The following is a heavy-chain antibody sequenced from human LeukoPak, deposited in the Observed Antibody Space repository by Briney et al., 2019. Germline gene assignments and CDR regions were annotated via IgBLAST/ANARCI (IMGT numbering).Heavy chain of an antibody. D-gene: IGHD3-22*01. V-gene: IGHV1-18*01. CDR2: ISAYNGNT. CDR1: GYTFTSYG. CDR3: ARSRVLRGSGYQGAPDY. Sequence: ASVKVSCKASGYTFTSYGISWVRQAPGQGLEWMGWISAYNGNTNYAQKLQGRVTMTTDTSTSTAYMELRSLRSDDTAVYYCARSRVLRGSGYQGAPDYWGQGTLVTVSS. J-gene: IGHJ4*02.